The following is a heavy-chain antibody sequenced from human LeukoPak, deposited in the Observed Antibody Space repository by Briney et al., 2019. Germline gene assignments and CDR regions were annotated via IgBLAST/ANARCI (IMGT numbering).Heavy chain of an antibody. CDR3: AKDPTHYRVWDDYDSTVLSY. D-gene: IGHD3-22*01. CDR2: ISGSGGST. Sequence: GGSLRLSCAASGFTINNYGMSWVRQTPGKGLEWVSGISGSGGSTYYADSVKGRFTISRDNAKNSLYLQMNSLRAADTAVYYCAKDPTHYRVWDDYDSTVLSYWGQGTLVTVSS. V-gene: IGHV3-23*01. CDR1: GFTINNYG. J-gene: IGHJ4*02.